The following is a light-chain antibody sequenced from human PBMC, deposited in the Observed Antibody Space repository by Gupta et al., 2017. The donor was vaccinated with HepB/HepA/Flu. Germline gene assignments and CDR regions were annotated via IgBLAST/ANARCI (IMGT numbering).Light chain of an antibody. CDR3: AAWDDSLNGVV. Sequence: QSVLTQPPSASGTPGQRVTISCSGSSSNIGSNTVNWYQQLPETAPKLLIYSNNQRPSGVPDRFSGSKSGTSASLAISWLQSEDEADYYCAAWDDSLNGVVFGGGTKLTVL. V-gene: IGLV1-44*01. CDR2: SNN. J-gene: IGLJ2*01. CDR1: SSNIGSNT.